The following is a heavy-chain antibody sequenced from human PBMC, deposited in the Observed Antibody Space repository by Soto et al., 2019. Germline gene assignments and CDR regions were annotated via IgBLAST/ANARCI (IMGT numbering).Heavy chain of an antibody. CDR1: GFTFSSYA. D-gene: IGHD6-19*01. CDR3: VRNSGWVGDY. J-gene: IGHJ4*01. V-gene: IGHV3-66*01. Sequence: GGSLRLSCAASGFTFSSYAMSWVRQAPGKGLEWVSVIYSGGSTYYADSVKGRFTISRDNSKNTLYLQMNSLRADDTAVYFCVRNSGWVGDYWGHGTRVTVSS. CDR2: IYSGGST.